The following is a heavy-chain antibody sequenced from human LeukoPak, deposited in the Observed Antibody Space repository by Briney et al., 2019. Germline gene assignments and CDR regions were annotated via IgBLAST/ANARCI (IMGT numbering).Heavy chain of an antibody. CDR2: IKQDGSEK. V-gene: IGHV3-7*01. CDR3: ASWLWSGLLDY. J-gene: IGHJ4*02. Sequence: GGSLRLSCAASGFTFSSYWMSWVRQAPGKGLEWVANIKQDGSEKYYVDSVKGRFTISRDNSKNSLYLQMNSLRAEDTAVYYCASWLWSGLLDYWGQGTLVTVSS. D-gene: IGHD3-3*01. CDR1: GFTFSSYW.